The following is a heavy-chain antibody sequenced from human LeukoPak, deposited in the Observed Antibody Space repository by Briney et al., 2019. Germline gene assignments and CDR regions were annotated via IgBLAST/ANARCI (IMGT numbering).Heavy chain of an antibody. D-gene: IGHD3-9*01. Sequence: GGSLRLSCEVSGLIFSSYAMSWVRQAPGKGLEWVSGIPGRGGNTFYADSVKGRFTISRDNSKNTLYLQMNSLRADDTAVYYCVKDVLSYDILTGSAYRGPGTLVTVSP. V-gene: IGHV3-23*01. J-gene: IGHJ4*02. CDR2: IPGRGGNT. CDR1: GLIFSSYA. CDR3: VKDVLSYDILTGSAY.